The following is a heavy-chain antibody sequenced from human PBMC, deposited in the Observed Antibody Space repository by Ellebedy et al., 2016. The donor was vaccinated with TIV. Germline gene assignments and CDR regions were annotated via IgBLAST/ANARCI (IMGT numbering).Heavy chain of an antibody. V-gene: IGHV1-46*01. Sequence: ASVKVSXXASGYTFTSYYMHWVRQAPGQGLEWMGIINPSGGSTSYAQKFQGRVTMTRDTSTSTVYMELSSLRSEDTAVYYCARDRSPYYDILSNAFDIWGQGTMVTVSS. CDR1: GYTFTSYY. D-gene: IGHD3-9*01. J-gene: IGHJ3*02. CDR2: INPSGGST. CDR3: ARDRSPYYDILSNAFDI.